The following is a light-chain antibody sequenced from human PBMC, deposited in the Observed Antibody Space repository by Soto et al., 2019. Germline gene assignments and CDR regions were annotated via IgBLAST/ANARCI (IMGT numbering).Light chain of an antibody. CDR2: SNN. CDR1: SSNIGSNP. V-gene: IGLV1-44*01. J-gene: IGLJ2*01. CDR3: SAWANALNGVL. Sequence: QSVLTQPPSASGTPGQRVTISCSGSSSNIGSNPVNWYQQLPGTAPKLLIYSNNERPSGVPDRFSGSKSGTSASLAIGGVELEDEAEYYCSAWANALNGVLFGGGTKLTVL.